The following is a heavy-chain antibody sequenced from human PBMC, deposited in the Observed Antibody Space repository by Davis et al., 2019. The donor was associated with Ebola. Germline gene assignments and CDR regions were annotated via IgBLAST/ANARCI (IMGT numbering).Heavy chain of an antibody. V-gene: IGHV1-18*01. D-gene: IGHD3-9*01. CDR1: GYTFTSYG. CDR2: ISAYNGNT. CDR3: ATGGGLRYFDWLDY. J-gene: IGHJ4*02. Sequence: AASVKVSCKASGYTFTSYGISWVRQAPGQGLEWMGWISAYNGNTNYAQKLQGRVTMTTDTSTSTAYMELRSLRSEDTAVYYCATGGGLRYFDWLDYWGQGTLVTVSS.